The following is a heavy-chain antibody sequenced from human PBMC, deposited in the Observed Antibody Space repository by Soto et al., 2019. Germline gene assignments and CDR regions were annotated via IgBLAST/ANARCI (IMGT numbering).Heavy chain of an antibody. J-gene: IGHJ5*02. CDR3: ASPGWFDP. CDR1: GFTFSSYS. Sequence: GGSLGLSCAASGFTFSSYSMNWVRQAPGKGLEWVSSISTTGSYIYYADSVKGRFTISRDNAKNLLYLQMNSLRAEDTAVYYCASPGWFDPWGQGTLVTVSS. V-gene: IGHV3-21*01. CDR2: ISTTGSYI.